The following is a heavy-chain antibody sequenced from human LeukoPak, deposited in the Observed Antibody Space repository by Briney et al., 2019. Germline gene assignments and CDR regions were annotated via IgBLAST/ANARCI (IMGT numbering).Heavy chain of an antibody. D-gene: IGHD6-6*01. CDR1: GFTFDDYA. Sequence: GRSLRLSCAASGFTFDDYAMHWVRQAPGKGLEWVSGISWNSGSIGYADSVKGRFTISRDNAKNSLYLQMNSLRAEDTALYYCAKDFSPLVGWGSYSSSSFHYCYGMDVWGQGTTVTVSS. J-gene: IGHJ6*02. CDR2: ISWNSGSI. CDR3: AKDFSPLVGWGSYSSSSFHYCYGMDV. V-gene: IGHV3-9*01.